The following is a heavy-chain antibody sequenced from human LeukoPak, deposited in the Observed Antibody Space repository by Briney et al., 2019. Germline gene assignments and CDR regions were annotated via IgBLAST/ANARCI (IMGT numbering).Heavy chain of an antibody. J-gene: IGHJ4*02. CDR2: IIPIFGTA. CDR3: ARDYPAVAGIILAG. D-gene: IGHD6-19*01. Sequence: SVKVSCKASGGTFSSYAISWVRQAPGQGLEWMGGIIPIFGTANYAQKFQGRVTITADKSTSTAYMELSSLRSEDTAVYFCARDYPAVAGIILAGWGQGTLVTVSS. V-gene: IGHV1-69*06. CDR1: GGTFSSYA.